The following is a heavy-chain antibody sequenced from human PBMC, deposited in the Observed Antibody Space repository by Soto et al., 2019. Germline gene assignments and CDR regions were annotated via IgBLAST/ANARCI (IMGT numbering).Heavy chain of an antibody. CDR2: IYYSGST. CDR3: ARGGYSYGYGGDAFDI. V-gene: IGHV4-59*01. CDR1: GGSISRDC. J-gene: IGHJ3*02. D-gene: IGHD5-18*01. Sequence: SESRSLTWTVSGGSISRDCWSWIRQPPGKGLEWIGYIYYSGSTNYNPSLKSRVTISVDTSKNQFSLKLSSVTAADTAVYYCARGGYSYGYGGDAFDIWGQGTMVTVS.